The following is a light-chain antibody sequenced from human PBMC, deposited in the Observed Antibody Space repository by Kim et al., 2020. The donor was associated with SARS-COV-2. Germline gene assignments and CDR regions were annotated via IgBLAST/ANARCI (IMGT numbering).Light chain of an antibody. J-gene: IGLJ3*02. Sequence: SYELTQPPLVSVSPGQTASISCSGDKLGDKYVCWYQQKPGQSPVLLIYEDTKRPSGIPVRFSGSYSGNTATLTISGTQAMDEADYYCQAWDSNTWVFGGGTQLADL. V-gene: IGLV3-1*01. CDR2: EDT. CDR1: KLGDKY. CDR3: QAWDSNTWV.